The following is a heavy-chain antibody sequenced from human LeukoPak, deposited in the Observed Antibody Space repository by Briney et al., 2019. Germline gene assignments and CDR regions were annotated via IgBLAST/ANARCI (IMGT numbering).Heavy chain of an antibody. V-gene: IGHV3-64*01. CDR2: ISSNGGST. CDR3: ARDNLRSRWLQPGDY. J-gene: IGHJ4*02. CDR1: GFTFSDYA. Sequence: GGSLRLSCAASGFTFSDYAMHWVRQPPGKGLEYVSPISSNGGSTYYANSVKGRFTISRDNSKNTLYLQMGSLRAEDMAVYYCARDNLRSRWLQPGDYWGQGTLVTVSS. D-gene: IGHD5-24*01.